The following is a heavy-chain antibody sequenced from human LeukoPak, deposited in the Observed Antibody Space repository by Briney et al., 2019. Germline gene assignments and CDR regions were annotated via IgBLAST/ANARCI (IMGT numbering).Heavy chain of an antibody. CDR1: GFSISYFE. CDR2: ISSDINFI. CDR3: ARLRGPQLRYFDSDS. Sequence: GGSLRLSCAASGFSISYFEMNWVRQAPGKGLEWVSSISSDINFIYYADSVRGRFTISRDVAKNSLYLQMDSLRAEDTAVYFCARLRGPQLRYFDSDSWGQGTLVTVSS. V-gene: IGHV3-21*01. J-gene: IGHJ4*02. D-gene: IGHD3-9*01.